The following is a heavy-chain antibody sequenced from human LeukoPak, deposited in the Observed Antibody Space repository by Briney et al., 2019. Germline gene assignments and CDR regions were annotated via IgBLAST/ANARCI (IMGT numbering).Heavy chain of an antibody. Sequence: TGGSLRLSCAASGFTFSIYTMNWVRQAPGKGLEWLSYISGTSSTIHTAASVKGRFTTSRDNAKNSLFLQMNNVSAEDTAVYYCARATGIVVAATYYLDYWGQGALVTVSS. CDR3: ARATGIVVAATYYLDY. J-gene: IGHJ4*02. V-gene: IGHV3-48*04. CDR1: GFTFSIYT. D-gene: IGHD2-15*01. CDR2: ISGTSSTI.